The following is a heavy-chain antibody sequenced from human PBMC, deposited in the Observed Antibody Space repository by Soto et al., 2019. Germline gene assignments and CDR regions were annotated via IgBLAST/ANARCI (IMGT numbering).Heavy chain of an antibody. V-gene: IGHV4-30-4*01. CDR3: ASNSYGYFFYDY. J-gene: IGHJ4*02. CDR2: IYYSGST. D-gene: IGHD5-18*01. CDR1: GGSIRSGDYY. Sequence: QVQLQESGPGLVKPSKTLSLTCTVSGGSIRSGDYYWSWIRQPPGKGLEWIGYIYYSGSTYYNPSLKSRVTIAVDTSKNQFSLKLSSVTAADTAVYCCASNSYGYFFYDYWGQGTLVTVSS.